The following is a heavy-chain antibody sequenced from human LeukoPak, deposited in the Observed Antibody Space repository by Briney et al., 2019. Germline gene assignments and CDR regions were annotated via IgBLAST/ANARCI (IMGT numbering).Heavy chain of an antibody. D-gene: IGHD5-18*01. Sequence: SETLSLTCTVSGGSISSYYWSWIRQPPGKGLEWIGYIYYSGSTNYNPSLKSRVTISVDTSKNQFSLKLSSVTAADTAVYHCAREYRGNTAMVIDYWGQGTLVTVSS. V-gene: IGHV4-59*01. CDR1: GGSISSYY. CDR3: AREYRGNTAMVIDY. CDR2: IYYSGST. J-gene: IGHJ4*02.